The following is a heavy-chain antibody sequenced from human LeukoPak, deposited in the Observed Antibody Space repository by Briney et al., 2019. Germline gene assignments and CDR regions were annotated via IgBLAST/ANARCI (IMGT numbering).Heavy chain of an antibody. CDR3: ARRSAAKDAFDI. CDR1: GFTFGSYW. CDR2: INSDGSST. D-gene: IGHD6-25*01. J-gene: IGHJ3*02. Sequence: GGSLRLSCAASGFTFGSYWMHWVRQAPGRGLVWVSRINSDGSSTSYADPVKGRFTISRDKAKNTLYLQMNSLRAEDTAVYYCARRSAAKDAFDIWGQGTMVTVSS. V-gene: IGHV3-74*01.